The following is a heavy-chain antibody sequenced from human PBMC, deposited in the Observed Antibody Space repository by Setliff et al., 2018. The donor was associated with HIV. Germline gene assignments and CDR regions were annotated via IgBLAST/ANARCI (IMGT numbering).Heavy chain of an antibody. CDR3: ATCPWDFFGYSGYDVIDY. CDR2: VDHGGNA. J-gene: IGHJ4*02. D-gene: IGHD5-12*01. CDR1: NASFSDYY. V-gene: IGHV4-38-2*01. Sequence: SETLSLTCAVYNASFSDYYRGWIRQSPGKGLEWIASVDHGGNAYYNPSLKSRVTISVDTSKNQLSLNLRSMTAADTAVYHCATCPWDFFGYSGYDVIDYWGPGTQVTVSS.